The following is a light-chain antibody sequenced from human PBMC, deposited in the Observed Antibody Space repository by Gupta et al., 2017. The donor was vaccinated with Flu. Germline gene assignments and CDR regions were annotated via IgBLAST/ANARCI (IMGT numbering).Light chain of an antibody. CDR2: GAI. CDR3: QQRYRSPLT. J-gene: IGKJ4*01. V-gene: IGKV1-39*01. CDR1: QSVADF. Sequence: DFQMTQSPPSLYASVGDRVTITCRTSQSVADFLNWYQQKPGKAPRLLIFGAITLHSGVPSRFSGGGSGTDFSLTITNLQPEDFATYYCQQRYRSPLTFGGGTKVEIK.